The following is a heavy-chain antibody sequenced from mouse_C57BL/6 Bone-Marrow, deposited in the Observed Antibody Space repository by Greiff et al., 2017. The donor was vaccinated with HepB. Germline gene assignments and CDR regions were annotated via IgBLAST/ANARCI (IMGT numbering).Heavy chain of an antibody. CDR1: GYTFTDYE. V-gene: IGHV1-15*01. J-gene: IGHJ3*01. CDR2: IDPETGGT. Sequence: QVQLQQSGAELVRPGASVTLSCKASGYTFTDYEMHWVKQTPVHGLEWIGAIDPETGGTAYNQKFKGKAILTADKSSSTAYMELRSLTSEDSAVYYCTRSYDKGGFAYWGQGTLVTVSA. D-gene: IGHD2-3*01. CDR3: TRSYDKGGFAY.